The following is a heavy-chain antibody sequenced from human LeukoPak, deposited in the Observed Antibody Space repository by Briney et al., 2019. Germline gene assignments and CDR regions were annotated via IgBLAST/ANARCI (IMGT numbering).Heavy chain of an antibody. CDR2: IIPILGIA. Sequence: ASVKVPCKASGGTFSSYAISWVRQAPGQGLEWMGRIIPILGIANYAQKFQGRVTITADKSTSTPYMELSSLRSEDTAVYYCASDYYDSSGPDHVDYYYGMDVWGQGTTVPVSS. D-gene: IGHD3-22*01. V-gene: IGHV1-69*04. CDR1: GGTFSSYA. J-gene: IGHJ6*02. CDR3: ASDYYDSSGPDHVDYYYGMDV.